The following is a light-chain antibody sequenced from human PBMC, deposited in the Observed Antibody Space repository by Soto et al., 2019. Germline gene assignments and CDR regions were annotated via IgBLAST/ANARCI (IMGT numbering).Light chain of an antibody. CDR2: EVT. J-gene: IGLJ3*02. CDR3: SSYAASSSCYFV. V-gene: IGLV2-8*01. CDR1: SSDVGGYNY. Sequence: QSALTQPPSASGSPGQSVTISCTGTSSDVGGYNYVSWYQQYPGRAPKLMIYEVTKRPSGVPDRFSGSKSGNTASLTVSGLQAEDESYYSCSSYAASSSCYFVFGEGTKLTVL.